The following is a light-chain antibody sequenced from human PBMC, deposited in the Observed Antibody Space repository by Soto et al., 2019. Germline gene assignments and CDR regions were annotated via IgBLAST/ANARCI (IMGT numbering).Light chain of an antibody. J-gene: IGLJ1*01. Sequence: QSALTQPRSVSGSPGQSVTISCTGTSSDVGGYNYVSWYQQHPGKAPKLMIYDVSKRPSGVPDRFSGSKSGNTASLTISGVQAEDEADYYCCSYSGSYSYDFGTGTKVNV. CDR1: SSDVGGYNY. CDR2: DVS. V-gene: IGLV2-11*01. CDR3: CSYSGSYSYD.